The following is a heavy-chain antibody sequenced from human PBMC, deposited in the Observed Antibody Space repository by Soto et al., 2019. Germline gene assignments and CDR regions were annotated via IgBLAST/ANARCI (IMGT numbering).Heavy chain of an antibody. CDR3: ARDSPTGGARRREGYYYGMDV. CDR2: ISAYNGNT. D-gene: IGHD2-8*02. CDR1: GYTFTSYC. V-gene: IGHV1-18*01. J-gene: IGHJ6*02. Sequence: ASVKVSCKASGYTFTSYCISWVLQAPGQGLEWMGWISAYNGNTNYAQKLQGRVTMTTDTSTSTAYMELRSLRSDDTAVYYCARDSPTGGARRREGYYYGMDVWGQGTTVTVSS.